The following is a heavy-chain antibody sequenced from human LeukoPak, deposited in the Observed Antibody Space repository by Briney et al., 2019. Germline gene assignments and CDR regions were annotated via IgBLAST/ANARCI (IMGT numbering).Heavy chain of an antibody. Sequence: SQTLSLTCTVSGASISSGNYYWTWVRQPAGKGLEWIGRIYPSGSANYNPSLKSRVTMSVDTYNNQFSLKVSSATAADTAVYYCARGRYYYDTSGYVVWLDPWGQGTLVTVSS. J-gene: IGHJ5*02. D-gene: IGHD3-22*01. CDR3: ARGRYYYDTSGYVVWLDP. CDR1: GASISSGNYY. CDR2: IYPSGSA. V-gene: IGHV4-61*02.